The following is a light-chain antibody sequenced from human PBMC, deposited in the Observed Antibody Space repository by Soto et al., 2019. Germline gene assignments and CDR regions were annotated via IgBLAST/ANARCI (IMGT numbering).Light chain of an antibody. V-gene: IGKV3-15*01. Sequence: EIVMTQSPATLSVSPGERATLSCRASQSVSSNLAWYQQKPGQAPRLLIYNASTRATGIPARFSGSGSGTEFTLTISSQQSEDFAVYYCQQYNKWPLTFGGGTKVEIK. J-gene: IGKJ4*01. CDR1: QSVSSN. CDR3: QQYNKWPLT. CDR2: NAS.